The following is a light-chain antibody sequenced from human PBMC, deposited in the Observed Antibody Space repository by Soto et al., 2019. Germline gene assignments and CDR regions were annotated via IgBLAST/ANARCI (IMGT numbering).Light chain of an antibody. CDR3: SSYTSSNTYV. Sequence: QSVLTQPASVSGSPGQSITISCTGTSSDVGGYNYISWYQQHPGIAPKFIIYEVSNRPSGISNRFSGSKSGNTASLTISGLQAEDEADYYCSSYTSSNTYVFGSGTKLTVL. CDR1: SSDVGGYNY. J-gene: IGLJ1*01. V-gene: IGLV2-14*01. CDR2: EVS.